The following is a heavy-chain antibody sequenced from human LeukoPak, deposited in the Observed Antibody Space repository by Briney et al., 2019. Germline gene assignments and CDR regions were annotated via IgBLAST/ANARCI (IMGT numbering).Heavy chain of an antibody. V-gene: IGHV3-11*05. CDR1: GFSFRDWY. CDR3: AKGPGSSRAVDI. Sequence: GGSLRLSCSGSGFSFRDWYMAGVRQTPGKGLQRVSFFDRGRDGKAHADSVEGRFTSSRDNDENSLYLLMNSLTADDTAVYYCAKGPGSSRAVDIWGQGTMVTVSS. D-gene: IGHD2-15*01. J-gene: IGHJ3*02. CDR2: FDRGRDGK.